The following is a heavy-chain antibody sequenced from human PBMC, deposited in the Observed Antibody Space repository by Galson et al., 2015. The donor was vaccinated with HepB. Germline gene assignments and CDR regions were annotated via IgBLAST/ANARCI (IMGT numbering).Heavy chain of an antibody. CDR2: IYKNGTT. CDR1: VFNISNNY. J-gene: IGHJ6*02. Sequence: SCAASVFNISNNYMSWVRQAPGKGLEWVSVIYKNGTTDYADSVKGRFTISRDTSKNTLYLQMNNLRGEDTAVYYCARDQGDDYVNYYYYYGMDVWGQGTTVTVSS. V-gene: IGHV3-66*03. D-gene: IGHD4-17*01. CDR3: ARDQGDDYVNYYYYYGMDV.